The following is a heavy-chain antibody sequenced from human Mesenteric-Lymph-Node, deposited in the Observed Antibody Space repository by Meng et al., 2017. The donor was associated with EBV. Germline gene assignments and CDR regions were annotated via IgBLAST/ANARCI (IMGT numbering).Heavy chain of an antibody. CDR1: CGSSSCAT. Sequence: QWHAVMLQPSESSCFPVAINCGSSSCATPNRNRQPPGKGLNCKGEIIYDESPIYNPTLKSRVTKTTDTSKYQLSLTLSSVAAADTSVYNCARRPTGIDYWGQGTLVTVSS. CDR2: IIYDESP. V-gene: IGHV4-34*12. CDR3: ARRPTGIDY. D-gene: IGHD2-8*02. J-gene: IGHJ4*02.